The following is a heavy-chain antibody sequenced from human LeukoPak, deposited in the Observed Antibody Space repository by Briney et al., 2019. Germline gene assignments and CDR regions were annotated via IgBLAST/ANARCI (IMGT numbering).Heavy chain of an antibody. CDR2: MNPNSGNT. CDR3: ARVGYGYYGMDV. D-gene: IGHD3-10*01. Sequence: ASVKDSCKASGYTFTSYDINWVRQATGQGLEWMGWMNPNSGNTGYAQKFQGRVTMTRNTSISTAYMELSSLRSEDTAVYYCARVGYGYYGMDVWGQGTTVTVSS. V-gene: IGHV1-8*01. J-gene: IGHJ6*02. CDR1: GYTFTSYD.